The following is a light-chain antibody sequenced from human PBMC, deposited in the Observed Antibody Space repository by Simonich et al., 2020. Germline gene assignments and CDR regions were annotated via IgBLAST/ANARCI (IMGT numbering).Light chain of an antibody. J-gene: IGLJ3*02. CDR2: ANN. CDR3: GTWDSSLSAGV. Sequence: QSVLTQPPSVSAAPGQKVTISCSGSSSNIGNNYGSWYQQLPGTAPKLLIYANNNRPSGIPDRFSGSKSGTSATLGITGLQTGDEADYYCGTWDSSLSAGVFGGGTKLTVL. V-gene: IGLV1-51*01. CDR1: SSNIGNNY.